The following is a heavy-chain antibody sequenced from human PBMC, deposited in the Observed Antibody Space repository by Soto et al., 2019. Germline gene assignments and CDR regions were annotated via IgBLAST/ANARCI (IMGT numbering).Heavy chain of an antibody. V-gene: IGHV1-2*04. Sequence: QVQLVQSGAEVKKPGASVKVSCKASGYAFTGYYMHWVRQAPGQGLEWMGWINPNSGGTNYAQKFQGWVTMTRDTSISTAYMELSRLRSDDTAVYYCARGFSGYCSGGSCYSDLSGAFDIWGQGTMVTVSS. CDR3: ARGFSGYCSGGSCYSDLSGAFDI. CDR1: GYAFTGYY. D-gene: IGHD2-15*01. CDR2: INPNSGGT. J-gene: IGHJ3*02.